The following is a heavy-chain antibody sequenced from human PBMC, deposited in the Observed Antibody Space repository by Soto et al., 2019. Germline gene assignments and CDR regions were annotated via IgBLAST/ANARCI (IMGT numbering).Heavy chain of an antibody. Sequence: QVQLVQSGAEVKKPGSSVKVSCKASGGTFSRYTISWVRQAPGQGLEWMGRIIPSLDIPNYAQNFQGRVTITADKSTSTAYMELSSLRSDDTAVYYCASHFTGVLVLGASPPGGDNYGWDVWGQGTTVTVSS. CDR3: ASHFTGVLVLGASPPGGDNYGWDV. V-gene: IGHV1-69*02. J-gene: IGHJ6*02. CDR2: IIPSLDIP. CDR1: GGTFSRYT. D-gene: IGHD2-15*01.